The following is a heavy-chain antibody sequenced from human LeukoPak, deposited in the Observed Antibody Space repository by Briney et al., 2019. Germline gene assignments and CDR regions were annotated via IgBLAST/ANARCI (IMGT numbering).Heavy chain of an antibody. CDR2: IKQDGSEK. D-gene: IGHD3-10*01. CDR1: GFTFSSYF. J-gene: IGHJ4*02. CDR3: ARGMFYYGSGSDTGDY. Sequence: GGSLRLSCAASGFTFSSYFMNWVRQAPGKGLEWVANIKQDGSEKYYVDSVKGRFTISRDNAKNSLYLQMNSLRAEDTAVYYCARGMFYYGSGSDTGDYWGQGTLVTVSS. V-gene: IGHV3-7*05.